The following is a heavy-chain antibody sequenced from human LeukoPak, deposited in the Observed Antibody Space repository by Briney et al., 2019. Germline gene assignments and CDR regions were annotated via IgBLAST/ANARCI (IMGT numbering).Heavy chain of an antibody. V-gene: IGHV3-48*01. CDR2: ISSSSSTI. Sequence: GGSLRLSCAASGFTFSSYSMNWVRQAPGKGLEWVSYISSSSSTIYYADSVKGRFTISRDNSKNTVYLQMNSLRTEDTAVYYCARPSPPGDGYNPCDYWGPGALVIVSS. D-gene: IGHD5-24*01. CDR3: ARPSPPGDGYNPCDY. CDR1: GFTFSSYS. J-gene: IGHJ4*02.